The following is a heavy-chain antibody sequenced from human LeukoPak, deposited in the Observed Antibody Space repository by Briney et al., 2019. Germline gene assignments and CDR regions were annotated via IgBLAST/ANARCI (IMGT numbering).Heavy chain of an antibody. CDR1: GGSISSGDYY. V-gene: IGHV4-39*01. CDR2: TYYSGST. Sequence: SETLSLTCTVSGGSISSGDYYWSWIRQPPGKGLEWIGSTYYSGSTYYNPSLKSRVTISVDTSKNQFSLKLSSVTAADTAVYYCARMIAAAGTNWFDPWGQGTLVTVSS. CDR3: ARMIAAAGTNWFDP. D-gene: IGHD6-13*01. J-gene: IGHJ5*02.